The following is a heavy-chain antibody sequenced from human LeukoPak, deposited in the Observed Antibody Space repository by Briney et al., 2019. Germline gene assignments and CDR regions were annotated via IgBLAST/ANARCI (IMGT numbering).Heavy chain of an antibody. CDR3: AKDFFRYYYDSSGYSDY. CDR2: ISGSGGST. J-gene: IGHJ4*02. Sequence: GGSLRLSCAASGFAFSFTWMSWVRQAPGKGLEWVSAISGSGGSTYYADSVKGRFTISRDNSKNTLYLQMNSLRAEDTAVYYCAKDFFRYYYDSSGYSDYWGQGTLVTVSS. CDR1: GFAFSFTW. V-gene: IGHV3-23*01. D-gene: IGHD3-22*01.